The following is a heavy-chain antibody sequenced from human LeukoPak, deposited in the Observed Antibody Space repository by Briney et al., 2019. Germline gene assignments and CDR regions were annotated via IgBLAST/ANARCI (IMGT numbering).Heavy chain of an antibody. CDR1: GFTLSNAW. Sequence: GEPLRLSCAASGFTLSNAWMSWARQAPGKGLEWVGRIKSKTDGQTTDYAATVKGRFTISRDDSTNTLYLQMNRLKTEDTAVYYCTTDVIAVAVTDYWGQGTLVTVSS. J-gene: IGHJ4*02. CDR2: IKSKTDGQTT. V-gene: IGHV3-15*01. D-gene: IGHD6-19*01. CDR3: TTDVIAVAVTDY.